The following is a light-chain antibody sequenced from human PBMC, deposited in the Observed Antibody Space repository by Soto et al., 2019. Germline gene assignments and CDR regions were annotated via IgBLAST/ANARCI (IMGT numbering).Light chain of an antibody. CDR2: DTS. J-gene: IGKJ1*01. CDR3: QQRSDWPWT. CDR1: QSIGKY. V-gene: IGKV3-11*01. Sequence: EIVLTQFPVTLSXSXXERVTLSCRASQSIGKYLAWYQQRPGQAPRLLFYDTSNRATGIPPRFSGSGSGTDFTLTISSLEPEDFAVYYCQQRSDWPWTFGQGTKVEVK.